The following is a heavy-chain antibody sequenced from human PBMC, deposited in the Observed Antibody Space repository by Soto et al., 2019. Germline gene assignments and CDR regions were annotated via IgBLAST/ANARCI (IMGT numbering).Heavy chain of an antibody. J-gene: IGHJ6*03. CDR1: GFNFENYA. CDR2: ISWNSGQL. CDR3: AKDKSTDEYSYYRYMDV. V-gene: IGHV3-9*01. Sequence: EVLLVESGGGLVQPDRPLRLSCEASGFNFENYAMHWVRQAPGKGLEWVSAISWNSGQLDYAGSVRGRFTISRDNGKNSLYLEMNSLRPDDTALYFCAKDKSTDEYSYYRYMDVWCRGTTVIVSS.